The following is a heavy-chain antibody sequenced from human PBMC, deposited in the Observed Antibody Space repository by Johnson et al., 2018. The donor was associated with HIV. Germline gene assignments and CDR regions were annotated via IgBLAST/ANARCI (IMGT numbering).Heavy chain of an antibody. CDR3: ARDQATGAFDI. D-gene: IGHD1-26*01. CDR2: IGTAGDT. V-gene: IGHV3-13*01. Sequence: VQLVESGGGLVQPGRSLRLSCTASGFTFSSYDMHWVRQATGKGLEWVSAIGTAGDTYYPGSVKGRFTISRENAKNSLYLQMNSLRAGDTAVYYCARDQATGAFDIWGQGTMVTVSS. CDR1: GFTFSSYD. J-gene: IGHJ3*02.